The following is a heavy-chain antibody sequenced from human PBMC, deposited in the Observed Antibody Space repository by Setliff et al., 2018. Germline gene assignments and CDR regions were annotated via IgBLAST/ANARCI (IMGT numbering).Heavy chain of an antibody. V-gene: IGHV4-39*01. Sequence: PSETLSLTCTVSGGSISSSSYYWGWIRQPPGKGLEWIGSIYYSGSTYYNPSLKSRVTISVDTSKNQFSLKLSSVTAADTAVYCCARRGRGSSWFDTLFDYWGQGTLVTVSS. CDR1: GGSISSSSYY. CDR3: ARRGRGSSWFDTLFDY. J-gene: IGHJ4*02. CDR2: IYYSGST. D-gene: IGHD6-13*01.